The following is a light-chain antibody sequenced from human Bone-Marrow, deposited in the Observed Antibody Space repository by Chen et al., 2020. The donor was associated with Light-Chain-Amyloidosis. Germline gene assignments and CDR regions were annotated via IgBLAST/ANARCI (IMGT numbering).Light chain of an antibody. CDR3: PVWDRSSDRPV. CDR2: DDS. J-gene: IGLJ3*02. CDR1: NIGSTG. V-gene: IGLV3-21*02. Sequence: SYVLTQPSSVSVAPGQTATIACGGNNIGSTGVHWYQQTPGQAPLLVVYDDSDRPSGIPERLSGSNSGNTATLTIGRVEAGDEADYYCPVWDRSSDRPVFGGGTKLTVL.